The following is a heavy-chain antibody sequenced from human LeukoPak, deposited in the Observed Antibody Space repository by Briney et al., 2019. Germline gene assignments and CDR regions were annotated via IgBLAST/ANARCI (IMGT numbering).Heavy chain of an antibody. J-gene: IGHJ3*02. CDR2: INPNSGGT. D-gene: IGHD3-16*01. Sequence: GASVKVSCKASGYTFTGYYMHWVRQAPGQGLEWMGWINPNSGGTNYAQKFQGWVTMTRDTSISTAYMELSRLRSDDTAVYYCARAAYVWGTAGAFDIWGQGTMVTVSS. CDR1: GYTFTGYY. V-gene: IGHV1-2*04. CDR3: ARAAYVWGTAGAFDI.